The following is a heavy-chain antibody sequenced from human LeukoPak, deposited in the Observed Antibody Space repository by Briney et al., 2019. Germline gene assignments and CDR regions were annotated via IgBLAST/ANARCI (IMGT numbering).Heavy chain of an antibody. V-gene: IGHV3-30-3*01. J-gene: IGHJ4*02. CDR1: GFAFSSYA. CDR3: SRDYWGFGESWGYFDY. Sequence: GGSLRLSCAASGFAFSSYAMYWVRQAPGKGLEWVAVISDDGSKTYYADSVKGRFTISRDNSKNTLYLQMNSLRAEDTAVYYCSRDYWGFGESWGYFDYWGQETLVTVSS. CDR2: ISDDGSKT. D-gene: IGHD3-10*01.